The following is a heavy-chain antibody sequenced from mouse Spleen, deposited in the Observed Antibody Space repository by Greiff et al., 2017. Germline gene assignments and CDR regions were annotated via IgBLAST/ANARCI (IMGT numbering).Heavy chain of an antibody. V-gene: IGHV1-47*01. CDR1: GYTFTTYP. D-gene: IGHD1-1*01. Sequence: VQGVESGAELVKPGASVKMSCKASGYTFTTYPIEWMKQNHGKSLEWIGNFHPYNDDTKYNEKFKGKATLTVEKSSSTVYLELSRLTSDDSAVYYWARGGVYTTGAMDYWGQGTSVTVSS. CDR2: FHPYNDDT. J-gene: IGHJ4*01. CDR3: ARGGVYTTGAMDY.